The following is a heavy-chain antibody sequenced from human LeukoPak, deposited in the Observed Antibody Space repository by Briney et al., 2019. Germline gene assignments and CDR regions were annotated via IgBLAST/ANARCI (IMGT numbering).Heavy chain of an antibody. Sequence: GGSLRLSCAASGFTLSSYAMSWVRQAPGKGREWVSAISGSGGSTYYADSVKGRFTISRDNSKHTLYLQMNSLRAEDAAVYYCAKPQPGYDFWSGYDYFDYWGQGTLVTVSS. J-gene: IGHJ4*02. CDR3: AKPQPGYDFWSGYDYFDY. CDR1: GFTLSSYA. V-gene: IGHV3-23*01. D-gene: IGHD3-3*01. CDR2: ISGSGGST.